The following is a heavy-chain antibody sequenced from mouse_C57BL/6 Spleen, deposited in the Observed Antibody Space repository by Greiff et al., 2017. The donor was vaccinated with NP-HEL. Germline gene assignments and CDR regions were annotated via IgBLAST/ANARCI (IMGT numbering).Heavy chain of an antibody. V-gene: IGHV1-15*01. CDR1: GYTFTDYE. D-gene: IGHD3-3*01. CDR3: TRSLGQGAWFAY. Sequence: QVQLQQSGAELVRPGASVTLSCKASGYTFTDYEMHWVKQTPVHGLEWIGAIDPETGGTAYNQKFKGKAILTADKSSSTAYMELRSLTSEDSAVYYCTRSLGQGAWFAYWGQGTLVTVSA. CDR2: IDPETGGT. J-gene: IGHJ3*01.